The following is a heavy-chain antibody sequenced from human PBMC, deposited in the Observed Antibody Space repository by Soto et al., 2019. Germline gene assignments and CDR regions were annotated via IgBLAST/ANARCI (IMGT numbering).Heavy chain of an antibody. V-gene: IGHV3-23*01. Sequence: GGSLRLSCAASGFTFSSYAMSWVRQAPGKGLEWVSAISGSGGSTYYADSVKGRFTISRDNSKNTLYLQMNSLRAEDTPVYYCAKPLAAAGTVPFDYWGQGTLVTVSS. D-gene: IGHD6-13*01. CDR1: GFTFSSYA. CDR3: AKPLAAAGTVPFDY. CDR2: ISGSGGST. J-gene: IGHJ4*02.